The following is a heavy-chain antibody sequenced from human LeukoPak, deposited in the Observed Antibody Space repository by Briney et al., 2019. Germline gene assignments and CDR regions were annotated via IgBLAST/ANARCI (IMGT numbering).Heavy chain of an antibody. CDR2: IYHSGST. CDR1: GGSFSGYY. J-gene: IGHJ4*02. V-gene: IGHV4-38-2*01. Sequence: SETLSLTCAVYGGSFSGYYWGWIRQPPGKGLEWIGSIYHSGSTYYNPSLKSRVTISVDTSKNQFSLKLSSVTAADTAVYYCAGVGSVTKGGDYWGQGTLVTVSS. D-gene: IGHD4-11*01. CDR3: AGVGSVTKGGDY.